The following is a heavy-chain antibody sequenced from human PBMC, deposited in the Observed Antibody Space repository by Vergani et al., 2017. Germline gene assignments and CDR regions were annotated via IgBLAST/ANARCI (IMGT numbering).Heavy chain of an antibody. CDR2: IYSGGST. V-gene: IGHV3-53*04. CDR1: GFTVSSNY. J-gene: IGHJ3*02. Sequence: EVQLVESGGGLVLPGGSLRLSCAASGFTVSSNYMSWVRQAPGKGLEWVSVIYSGGSTYYADSVKGRFTISRHNSKNTLYLQMNSLRAEDTAVYYCARDTSAVTGAFDIWGQGTMVTVSS. CDR3: ARDTSAVTGAFDI. D-gene: IGHD4-17*01.